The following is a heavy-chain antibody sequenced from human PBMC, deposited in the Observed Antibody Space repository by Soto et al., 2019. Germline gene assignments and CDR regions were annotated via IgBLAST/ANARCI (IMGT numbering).Heavy chain of an antibody. V-gene: IGHV4-31*03. Sequence: SETLSLTCIVSGDSISSGDYLWNWIRQHPGKGMEWIGYIHYSGSAYYNSSLKSRVSISVDTSKNQFSLKLSSVTAADTAVYYCARVDRFGGSGSYGQFYFYYMDVWGKGTTVTVSS. D-gene: IGHD3-10*01. CDR1: GDSISSGDYL. J-gene: IGHJ6*03. CDR3: ARVDRFGGSGSYGQFYFYYMDV. CDR2: IHYSGSA.